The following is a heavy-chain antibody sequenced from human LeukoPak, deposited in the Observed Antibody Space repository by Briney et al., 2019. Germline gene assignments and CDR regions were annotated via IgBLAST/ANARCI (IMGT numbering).Heavy chain of an antibody. CDR3: ATEAHHYSSSSVDYD. CDR2: FDPEDGET. J-gene: IGHJ4*02. CDR1: GYTLTELS. D-gene: IGHD6-6*01. Sequence: ASVKVSCTVSGYTLTELSMHWVRQAPGKGLEWMGGFDPEDGETIYAQKFQGRVTMTEDTSTDTAYMELSSLRSEDTAVYYCATEAHHYSSSSVDYDWGQGTLVTVSS. V-gene: IGHV1-24*01.